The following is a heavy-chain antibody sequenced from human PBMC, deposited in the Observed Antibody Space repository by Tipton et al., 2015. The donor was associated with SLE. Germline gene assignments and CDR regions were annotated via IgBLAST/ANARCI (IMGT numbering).Heavy chain of an antibody. CDR1: GFTFSSYW. CDR2: ISRDGSTT. Sequence: GSLRLSCAASGFTFSSYWMHWVRQAPGKGLVWISRISRDGSTTYYTDSVKGRFTISRDNAKNTVYLQMNSLSGDDTAVYYCARIASKDYFDHWGQGTLVIVSS. CDR3: ARIASKDYFDH. J-gene: IGHJ4*02. D-gene: IGHD3-3*02. V-gene: IGHV3-74*01.